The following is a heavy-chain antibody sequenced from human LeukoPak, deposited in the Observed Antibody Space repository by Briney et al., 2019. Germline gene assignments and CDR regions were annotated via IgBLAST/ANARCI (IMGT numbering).Heavy chain of an antibody. V-gene: IGHV5-51*01. CDR2: IYPGDSDT. CDR3: ARQALPLEYSSSFDAFDI. D-gene: IGHD6-6*01. CDR1: GYSFTSYW. Sequence: PGESLKISCKGSGYSFTSYWIGWVRQMPGKGLEWMGIIYPGDSDTRYSPSFQGQVTISADKSISTAYLQWSSLKASDTAMYYCARQALPLEYSSSFDAFDIWGQGTMVTVSS. J-gene: IGHJ3*02.